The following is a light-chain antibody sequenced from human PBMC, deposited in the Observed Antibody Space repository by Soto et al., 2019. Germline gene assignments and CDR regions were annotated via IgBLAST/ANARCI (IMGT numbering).Light chain of an antibody. J-gene: IGKJ1*01. CDR2: SAS. CDR1: QSISNY. CDR3: QQTYHTPQT. V-gene: IGKV1-39*01. Sequence: IPVTQSPSSLSASVGDRVTITCRASQSISNYLHWYQHKPGKAPKVLISSASTLQSGVPSRFSGGGSGTDFTLTISSLQPEDSATYYCQQTYHTPQTFGQGTKVEIK.